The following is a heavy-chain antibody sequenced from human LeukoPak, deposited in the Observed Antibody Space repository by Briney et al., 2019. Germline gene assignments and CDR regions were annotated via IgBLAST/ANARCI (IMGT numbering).Heavy chain of an antibody. CDR1: GDSVSSSSSA. CDR3: ARNLRPDFDY. V-gene: IGHV6-1*01. J-gene: IGHJ4*02. Sequence: SQTLSLSCAISGDSVSSSSSAWSWIRQSPSRGLEWLGRTYYRSKWHNDYAESVKSRITINPDTSKNEFSLQLNSVTPEDTAVYYFARNLRPDFDYWGQGILVTVSS. CDR2: TYYRSKWHN.